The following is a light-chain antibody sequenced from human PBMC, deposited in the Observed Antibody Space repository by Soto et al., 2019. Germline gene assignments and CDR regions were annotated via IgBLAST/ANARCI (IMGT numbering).Light chain of an antibody. CDR1: SNDVGDYDY. CDR2: GVN. V-gene: IGLV2-14*03. Sequence: QSALTQPASVSGSPGQSITISCTGTSNDVGDYDYVSWYQHHPGRAPKLMIYGVNNRPSGISNRFSGSKSGNTASLTISGLQPEDEADYYCSSYRSTDSLYVFGTGTKVTVL. CDR3: SSYRSTDSLYV. J-gene: IGLJ1*01.